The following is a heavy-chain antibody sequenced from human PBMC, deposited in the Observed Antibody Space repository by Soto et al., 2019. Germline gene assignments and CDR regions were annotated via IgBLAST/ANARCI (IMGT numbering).Heavy chain of an antibody. D-gene: IGHD7-27*01. CDR2: INSEGTTT. J-gene: IGHJ5*02. CDR3: GRAPGVTGIVYH. V-gene: IGHV3-74*01. CDR1: GFTFSSYW. Sequence: EVQLVESGGGSVQSGGSLRLSCAASGFTFSSYWMQWVRHAPGTGLVWVSRINSEGTTTFYADSVKGRFTIARDNAKNTLYLQMNSLRAADTAVYYCGRAPGVTGIVYHWGQGNLVTFSS.